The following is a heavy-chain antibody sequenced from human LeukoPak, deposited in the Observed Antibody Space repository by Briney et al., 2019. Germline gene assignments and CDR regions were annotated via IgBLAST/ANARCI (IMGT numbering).Heavy chain of an antibody. V-gene: IGHV1-8*02. Sequence: ASVKVSCKASGYTFSSYSISWVRQAPGHGLEWMGWMNPNSGNTGYAQKFQGRVTMTRNTSISTAYMELSSLRSEDTAVYYCARIWELPDYWGQGTLVTVSS. CDR1: GYTFSSYS. CDR3: ARIWELPDY. J-gene: IGHJ4*02. D-gene: IGHD1-26*01. CDR2: MNPNSGNT.